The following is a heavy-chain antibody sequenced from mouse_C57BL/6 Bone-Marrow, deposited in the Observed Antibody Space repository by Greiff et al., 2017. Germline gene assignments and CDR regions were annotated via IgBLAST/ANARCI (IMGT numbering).Heavy chain of an antibody. J-gene: IGHJ4*01. V-gene: IGHV7-1*01. CDR2: SRNKANDYTT. CDR1: GFTFSDFY. D-gene: IGHD1-1*01. Sequence: EVKLVESGGGLVQSGRSLRLSCATSGFTFSDFYMEWVRQAPGKGLEWIAASRNKANDYTTEYSASVKGRFIVSRDTSQSILYLLMNALRAEDTAIYYCARGTTVVAGSMDYWGQGTSVTVSS. CDR3: ARGTTVVAGSMDY.